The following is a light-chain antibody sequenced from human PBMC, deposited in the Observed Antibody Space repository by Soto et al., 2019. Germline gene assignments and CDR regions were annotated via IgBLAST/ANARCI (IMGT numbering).Light chain of an antibody. J-gene: IGLJ1*01. CDR1: SSDVGGYNY. CDR3: SSYTSSSTWNV. V-gene: IGLV2-14*01. Sequence: QSALTQPASVSGSPGQSITISCTGTSSDVGGYNYVSWYQQHPGKAPKLMIYDVSNRPSGVSNRFSGSKSGNTASLTISGLQAEDEADYYGSSYTSSSTWNVFGTGTKLTVL. CDR2: DVS.